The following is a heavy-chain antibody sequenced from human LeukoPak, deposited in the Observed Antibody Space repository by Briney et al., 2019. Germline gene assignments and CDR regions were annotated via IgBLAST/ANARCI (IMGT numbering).Heavy chain of an antibody. CDR2: IKQDGSQK. Sequence: HPGGSLRLSCAASGSTFSNYWMSWVRQAPGKGLEGVANIKQDGSQKYYVDSVKGRFAVSRDNAKNSLYLQMNSLRPEDTAMYYCASEPSTSVPGSGDYWGLGTLVTVSS. CDR3: ASEPSTSVPGSGDY. D-gene: IGHD6-19*01. CDR1: GSTFSNYW. V-gene: IGHV3-7*03. J-gene: IGHJ4*02.